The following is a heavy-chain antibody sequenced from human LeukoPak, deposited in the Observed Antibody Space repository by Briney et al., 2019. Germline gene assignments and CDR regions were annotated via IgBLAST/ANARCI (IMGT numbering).Heavy chain of an antibody. J-gene: IGHJ4*02. CDR3: ARTQVAATTHAPYYFDF. V-gene: IGHV5-51*01. CDR2: IYPGDSDI. Sequence: GESLKISCKGSGYSFTTYWIGWVRQMPGKGLEWMGIIYPGDSDIRYSPSCQGQVTISADKSISTAYLQWSSLKASDTAMYYCARTQVAATTHAPYYFDFWGQGTLVTVSS. D-gene: IGHD1-26*01. CDR1: GYSFTTYW.